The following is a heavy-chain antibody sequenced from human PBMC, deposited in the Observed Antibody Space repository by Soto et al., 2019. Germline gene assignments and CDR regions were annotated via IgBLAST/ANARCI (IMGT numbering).Heavy chain of an antibody. Sequence: GWSLRLSCTSSVFTFISYGMHWVRQAPGKGLEWVAVISYDGSNKYYADSVKGRFTISRDNSKNTLYLQMNSLRAEDTAVYYCAKAFAVVVVAATRLPVDYWGQGTLVTVSS. CDR3: AKAFAVVVVAATRLPVDY. D-gene: IGHD2-15*01. J-gene: IGHJ4*02. CDR2: ISYDGSNK. CDR1: VFTFISYG. V-gene: IGHV3-30*18.